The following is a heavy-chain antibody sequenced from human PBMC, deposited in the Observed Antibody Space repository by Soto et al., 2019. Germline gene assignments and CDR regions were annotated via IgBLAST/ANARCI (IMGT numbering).Heavy chain of an antibody. CDR2: INHSGST. D-gene: IGHD6-19*01. Sequence: QVQLQQWGAGLLKPSETLSLTCAVYGGSFSGYYWSWIRQPPGKGLEWIGEINHSGSTNYNPSLKSRVTISVATSKNQFSLKLSSVTAADTAVYYCARWSIAVAGKGMGDYWGQGTLVTVSS. CDR3: ARWSIAVAGKGMGDY. V-gene: IGHV4-34*01. CDR1: GGSFSGYY. J-gene: IGHJ4*02.